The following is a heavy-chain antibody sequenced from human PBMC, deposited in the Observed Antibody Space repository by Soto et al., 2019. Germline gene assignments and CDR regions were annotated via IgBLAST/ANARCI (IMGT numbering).Heavy chain of an antibody. V-gene: IGHV2-5*02. J-gene: IGHJ2*01. CDR3: AHRRNRYSYGTPGDFDL. CDR2: IYWDDDK. D-gene: IGHD5-18*01. Sequence: QITLKESGPTLVKPTQTLTLTCTFSGFSLSTSGVGVGWIRQPPGKALEWLALIYWDDDKRYSPSLKIRLTITKDTSKNQVVLTMTNMDPVDTATYYCAHRRNRYSYGTPGDFDLWGRGTLVTVSS. CDR1: GFSLSTSGVG.